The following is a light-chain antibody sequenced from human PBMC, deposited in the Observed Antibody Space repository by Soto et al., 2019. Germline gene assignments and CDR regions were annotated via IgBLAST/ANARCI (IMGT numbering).Light chain of an antibody. CDR3: CSYASSSTLRWV. CDR1: SSYVGTYNL. CDR2: EGT. J-gene: IGLJ3*02. V-gene: IGLV2-23*01. Sequence: QSALTQPASVSGSPGQSITISCTGTSSYVGTYNLVSWYQQLPGKAPKLMIYEGTNRPSGVSDRFSVSRSGNTASLTISGLQAEDDGDYYGCSYASSSTLRWVFGGGTKLTVL.